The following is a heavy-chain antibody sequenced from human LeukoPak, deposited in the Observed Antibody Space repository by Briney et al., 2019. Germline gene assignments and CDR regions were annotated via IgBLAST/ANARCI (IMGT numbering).Heavy chain of an antibody. J-gene: IGHJ4*02. CDR1: GYTFTSYD. D-gene: IGHD4-17*01. CDR3: ARVSDGDYAIDY. CDR2: MNPNSGNT. V-gene: IGHV1-8*01. Sequence: ASVKVSCKASGYTFTSYDTNWVRQATGQGLEWMGWMNPNSGNTGYAQKFQGGVTMTRNTSISTAYMELSSLRSEDTAVYYCARVSDGDYAIDYWGQGTLVTVSS.